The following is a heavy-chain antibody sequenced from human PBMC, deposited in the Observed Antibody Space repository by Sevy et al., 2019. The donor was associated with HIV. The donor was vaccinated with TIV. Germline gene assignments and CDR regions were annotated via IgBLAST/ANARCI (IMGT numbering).Heavy chain of an antibody. CDR2: ISSGSSSI. V-gene: IGHV3-48*01. D-gene: IGHD3-3*01. Sequence: GGSLRLSCAASGFRFDSMNWVRQAPGKGLEWVSYISSGSSSINYADSVKDRFTISRDNAKKSLFLQMNSLRAEDTAVYYCAGGPSIFGDVDGLNIWGQGTMVTVSS. J-gene: IGHJ3*02. CDR1: GFRFDS. CDR3: AGGPSIFGDVDGLNI.